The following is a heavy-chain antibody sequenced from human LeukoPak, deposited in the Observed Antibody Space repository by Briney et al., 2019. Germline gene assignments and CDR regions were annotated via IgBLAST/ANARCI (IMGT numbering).Heavy chain of an antibody. D-gene: IGHD4-23*01. CDR1: GGSISSYY. V-gene: IGHV4-59*01. CDR3: ARVKKEYYFDY. CDR2: IYYSGST. Sequence: SETLSLTCTVSGGSISSYYWSWIRQPPGKGLEWIGYIYYSGSTNYNPSLKSRVTISVDTSKNQFSLKLNSVTAADTAVYYCARVKKEYYFDYWGQGTLVTVSS. J-gene: IGHJ4*02.